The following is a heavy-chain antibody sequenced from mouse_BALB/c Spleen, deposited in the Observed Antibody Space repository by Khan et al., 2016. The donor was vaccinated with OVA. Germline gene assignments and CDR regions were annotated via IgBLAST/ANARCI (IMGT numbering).Heavy chain of an antibody. Sequence: QVQLKQSGAELAKPGASVKMSCKASGYTFINYWILWIKQRPGQGLEWIGYINPSTGYTDYNQNFKDKAPLTADISSSTAYMQLSSLTSEDSAVYYCARRGLRWDFDYWGQGTTRTVSS. CDR1: GYTFINYW. CDR2: INPSTGYT. CDR3: ARRGLRWDFDY. V-gene: IGHV1-7*01. D-gene: IGHD1-1*01. J-gene: IGHJ2*01.